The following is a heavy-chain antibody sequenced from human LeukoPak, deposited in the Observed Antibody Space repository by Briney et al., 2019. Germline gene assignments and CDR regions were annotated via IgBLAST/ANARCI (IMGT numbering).Heavy chain of an antibody. CDR3: ARVSDYCFDR. V-gene: IGHV6-1*01. CDR1: GDTVSRQGVT. D-gene: IGHD2-21*01. CDR2: TYFKSQWFF. Sequence: SQTLSLTCAISGDTVSRQGVTWNWIRQSPSRGLEWLGKTYFKSQWFFDYAESVKSRMTINPDTSKNQFSLRLNSVTPDDTAVYYCARVSDYCFDRWGQGTLVTVSS. J-gene: IGHJ4*02.